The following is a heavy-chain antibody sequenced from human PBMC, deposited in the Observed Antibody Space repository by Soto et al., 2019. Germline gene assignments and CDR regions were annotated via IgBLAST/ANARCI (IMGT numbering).Heavy chain of an antibody. CDR1: GGSISSGGYY. J-gene: IGHJ3*02. CDR2: IYYSGST. CDR3: ARVIDIVATGGNAFDI. D-gene: IGHD5-12*01. V-gene: IGHV4-31*03. Sequence: QVQLQESGPGLVKPSQTLSLTCTVSGGSISSGGYYWSWIRQHPGKGLEWIGYIYYSGSTYYNPSLMSRVTISVDTSKNQFSLKLSSVTAADTAVYYWARVIDIVATGGNAFDIWGQGTMVTVSS.